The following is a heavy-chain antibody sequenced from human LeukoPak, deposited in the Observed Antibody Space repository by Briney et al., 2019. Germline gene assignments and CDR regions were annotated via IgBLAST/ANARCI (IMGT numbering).Heavy chain of an antibody. CDR1: GFTFSDYY. Sequence: GGSLRLSCAASGFTFSDYYKSWIRQAPGKGLDWVTSISGSSTYTNYAESVKGRFTISRDNAKNLLYLQMNSLRAEDTAVYHCARDCTSTSCYVFDYWGQGTLVSVSS. V-gene: IGHV3-11*05. J-gene: IGHJ4*02. CDR2: ISGSSTYT. CDR3: ARDCTSTSCYVFDY. D-gene: IGHD2-2*01.